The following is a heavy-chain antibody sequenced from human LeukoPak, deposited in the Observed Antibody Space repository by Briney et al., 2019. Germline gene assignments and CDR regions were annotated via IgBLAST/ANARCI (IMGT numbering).Heavy chain of an antibody. Sequence: GGSLRLSCAAPGFTFSSYAMSWVRQAPGKGLEWVSAISGSGGSTYYADSVKGRFTISRDNSKNTLYLQMNSLRAEDTAVYYCAKGQSGIAARQVIDYWGQGTLVTVSS. J-gene: IGHJ4*02. V-gene: IGHV3-23*01. D-gene: IGHD6-6*01. CDR2: ISGSGGST. CDR1: GFTFSSYA. CDR3: AKGQSGIAARQVIDY.